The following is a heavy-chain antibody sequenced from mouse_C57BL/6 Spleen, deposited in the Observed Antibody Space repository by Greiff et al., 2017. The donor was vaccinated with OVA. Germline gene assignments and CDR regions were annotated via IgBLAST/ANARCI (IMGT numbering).Heavy chain of an antibody. J-gene: IGHJ2*01. Sequence: QVQLQQPGTELVKPGASVKLSCKASGYTFTSYWMHWVKQRPGQGLEWIGNINPRNGGTNYNEKFKSKATLTVDQSSSTAYMQLSSLTSEDSAVYYCARREIYYGYGIYFDYWGQGTTLTVSS. CDR2: INPRNGGT. CDR1: GYTFTSYW. V-gene: IGHV1-53*01. CDR3: ARREIYYGYGIYFDY. D-gene: IGHD2-2*01.